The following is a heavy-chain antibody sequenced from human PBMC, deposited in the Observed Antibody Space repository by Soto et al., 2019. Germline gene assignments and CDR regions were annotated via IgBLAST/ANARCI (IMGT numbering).Heavy chain of an antibody. CDR3: AKGPCSGGSCYGRGTDV. D-gene: IGHD2-15*01. J-gene: IGHJ6*02. V-gene: IGHV3-23*01. CDR1: GFTFSSYA. CDR2: ISGSGGST. Sequence: EVQLLESGGGLVQPGGSLRLSCATSGFTFSSYAMSWVRQAPGKGLEWVSGISGSGGSTYYADSVKGRFTISRDNSKNTLYLQMNSLRAEDTAVYYCAKGPCSGGSCYGRGTDVWGQGTTVTVSS.